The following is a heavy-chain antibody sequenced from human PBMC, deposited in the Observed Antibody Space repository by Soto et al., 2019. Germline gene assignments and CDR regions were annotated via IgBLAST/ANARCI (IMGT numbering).Heavy chain of an antibody. V-gene: IGHV3-23*01. J-gene: IGHJ4*02. D-gene: IGHD4-17*01. CDR3: AKWSGYGDA. Sequence: GGSLRLSCAASGFSFSTYSMAWVRQAPGKGPEWVSGLSHGGAYTFYADSVKGRFTISVDISQNTVYLQMNSLRTEDTAVYYCAKWSGYGDAWGQGTLVTVSS. CDR1: GFSFSTYS. CDR2: LSHGGAYT.